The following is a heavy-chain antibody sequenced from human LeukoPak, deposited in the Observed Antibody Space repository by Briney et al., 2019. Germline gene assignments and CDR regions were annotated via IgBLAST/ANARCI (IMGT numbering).Heavy chain of an antibody. D-gene: IGHD3-22*01. CDR3: ARYYDSSGYYHYYYFDY. CDR2: INHSGST. CDR1: GGSFSGYY. Sequence: KPSETLSLTCAVYGGSFSGYYWSWIRQPPGKGLEWIGEINHSGSTNYNPSLKSRVTISVDTSKNQFSLKLSSVTAADTAVYYCARYYDSSGYYHYYYFDYWGQGTLVTVSS. J-gene: IGHJ4*02. V-gene: IGHV4-34*01.